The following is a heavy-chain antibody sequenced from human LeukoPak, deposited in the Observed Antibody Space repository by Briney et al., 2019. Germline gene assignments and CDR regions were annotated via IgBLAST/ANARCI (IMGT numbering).Heavy chain of an antibody. CDR2: IKQAESER. D-gene: IGHD5-18*01. V-gene: IGHV3-7*01. Sequence: PGGSLRISCAGSGFSISNYWKSWVRQAPGKGLEWVANIKQAESERFYVDSVKDRFIISRENAENSVYLQMNSLRDEDTAVYYCARGRFNYGRGMGVWGQGTTVIVSS. J-gene: IGHJ6*02. CDR3: ARGRFNYGRGMGV. CDR1: GFSISNYW.